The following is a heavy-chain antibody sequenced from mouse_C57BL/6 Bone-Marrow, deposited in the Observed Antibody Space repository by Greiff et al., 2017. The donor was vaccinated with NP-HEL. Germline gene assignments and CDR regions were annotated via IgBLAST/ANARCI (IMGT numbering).Heavy chain of an antibody. V-gene: IGHV1-15*01. D-gene: IGHD4-1*01. CDR1: GYTFTDYE. CDR2: IDPETGGT. J-gene: IGHJ4*01. Sequence: VQLQESGAELVRPGASVTLSCKASGYTFTDYEMHWVKQTPVHGLEWIGAIDPETGGTAYNQKFKGKAILTADKSSSTAYMELRSLTSEDSAAYYCTRETGTDYYAMDYWGQGTSVTVSS. CDR3: TRETGTDYYAMDY.